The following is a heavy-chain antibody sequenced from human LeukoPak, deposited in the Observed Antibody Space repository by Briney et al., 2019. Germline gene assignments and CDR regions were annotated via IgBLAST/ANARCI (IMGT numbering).Heavy chain of an antibody. V-gene: IGHV1-2*02. CDR3: ARDSATLIAVAGPSPYFQH. Sequence: ASVKVSCKASGYTFTGYYMHWVRQAPGQGLEWMGWINPNSGGTNYAQKFQGRVTMTRDTSISTAYMELSRLRSDDTAVYYCARDSATLIAVAGPSPYFQHWGRGTLVTVSS. J-gene: IGHJ1*01. CDR1: GYTFTGYY. D-gene: IGHD6-19*01. CDR2: INPNSGGT.